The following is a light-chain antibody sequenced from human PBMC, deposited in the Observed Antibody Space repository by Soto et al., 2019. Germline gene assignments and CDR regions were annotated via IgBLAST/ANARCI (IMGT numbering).Light chain of an antibody. CDR2: GNS. V-gene: IGLV1-40*01. Sequence: QSVLTQPPSVSGAPGQRVTISCTGSSSNIGAGYDVHWYQQLPGTAPKLLIYGNSNRPSGVPDRFSGSKSGTSASLAITGLQAGDEADYYRQSYDSSLSGDVVFGGGTQLTVL. J-gene: IGLJ2*01. CDR1: SSNIGAGYD. CDR3: QSYDSSLSGDVV.